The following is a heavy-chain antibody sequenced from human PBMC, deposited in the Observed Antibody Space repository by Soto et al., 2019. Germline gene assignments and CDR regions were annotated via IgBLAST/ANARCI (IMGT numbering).Heavy chain of an antibody. CDR2: INPNSGGT. CDR3: AKAKDYVWGSYRYPGDY. CDR1: GYTFTGYY. D-gene: IGHD3-16*02. Sequence: GASVKVSCKASGYTFTGYYMHWVRQAPGQGLEWMGWINPNSGGTNYAQKFQGRVTMTRDTSISTAYMELSRLRSDDTAVYYCAKAKDYVWGSYRYPGDYWGQGTLVTVSS. J-gene: IGHJ4*02. V-gene: IGHV1-2*02.